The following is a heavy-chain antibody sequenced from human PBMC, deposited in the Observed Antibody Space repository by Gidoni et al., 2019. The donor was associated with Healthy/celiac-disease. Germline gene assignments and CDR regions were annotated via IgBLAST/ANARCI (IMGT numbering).Heavy chain of an antibody. CDR2: ISGSGGST. Sequence: EVQLLESGGGLVRPGGSLRLACSASGFTFGRSAMSWVRQAAVKGLEWVSAISGSGGSTYYADSVKGRFTISRDNSKNTLYLQMNSLRAEDTAVYYCAKDQVEYSSSSPRPYYFDYWGQGTLVTVSS. J-gene: IGHJ4*02. D-gene: IGHD6-6*01. V-gene: IGHV3-23*01. CDR1: GFTFGRSA. CDR3: AKDQVEYSSSSPRPYYFDY.